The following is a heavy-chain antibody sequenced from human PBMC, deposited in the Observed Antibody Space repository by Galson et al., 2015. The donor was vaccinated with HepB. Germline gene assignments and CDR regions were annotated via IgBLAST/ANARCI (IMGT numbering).Heavy chain of an antibody. V-gene: IGHV5-10-1*01. J-gene: IGHJ6*03. CDR3: ASLGGGTTVVRDDYYYYMDV. Sequence: QSGEEVKKRGESLRISSKGSGYSIPSYWISWVRQMPGKGLEWMGRIDPSDSYTNYSTSFQGTVTISADKSISTAYRQWSSLKASDTAMYYCASLGGGTTVVRDDYYYYMDVWGKGTTVTVSS. CDR2: IDPSDSYT. D-gene: IGHD4-23*01. CDR1: GYSIPSYW.